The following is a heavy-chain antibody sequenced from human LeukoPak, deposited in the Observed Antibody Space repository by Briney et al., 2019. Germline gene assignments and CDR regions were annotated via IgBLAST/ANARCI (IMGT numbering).Heavy chain of an antibody. CDR3: ARDRSSWFDP. Sequence: ASVKVSCKASGYTFTGYYMHWVRQASGQGLEWMGWISAYNGNTNYAQKLQGRVTMTTDTSTSTAYMELRSLRSDDTAVYYCARDRSSWFDPWGQGTLVTVSS. CDR1: GYTFTGYY. CDR2: ISAYNGNT. J-gene: IGHJ5*02. V-gene: IGHV1-18*04. D-gene: IGHD3-10*01.